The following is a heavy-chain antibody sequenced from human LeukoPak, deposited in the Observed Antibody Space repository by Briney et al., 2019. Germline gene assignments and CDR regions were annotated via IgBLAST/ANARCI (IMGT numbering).Heavy chain of an antibody. CDR2: IYPGDSDT. CDR3: ARPRCSSTSCYFYFDY. Sequence: GESLKISCKGSGYSFTSYWIGWVRQMPGKGLEWMGIIYPGDSDTRYSPSFQGQVTISADKSISTAYLQWSSLKASDTAMYYCARPRCSSTSCYFYFDYWGQGTLVTVSP. V-gene: IGHV5-51*01. J-gene: IGHJ4*02. CDR1: GYSFTSYW. D-gene: IGHD2-2*01.